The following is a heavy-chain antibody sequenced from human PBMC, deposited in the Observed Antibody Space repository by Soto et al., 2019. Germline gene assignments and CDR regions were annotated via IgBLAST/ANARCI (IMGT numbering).Heavy chain of an antibody. CDR3: ARNNVESYYDSSGYYGY. D-gene: IGHD3-22*01. CDR2: IYPGDSDT. V-gene: IGHV5-51*01. J-gene: IGHJ4*02. CDR1: GYSFTSYW. Sequence: GESLKISCKGSGYSFTSYWIGWVRQMPGKGLEWMGIIYPGDSDTRYSPSFQGQVTISADKSISTAYLQWSSLKASDTAMYYCARNNVESYYDSSGYYGYWGQGTLVTVPS.